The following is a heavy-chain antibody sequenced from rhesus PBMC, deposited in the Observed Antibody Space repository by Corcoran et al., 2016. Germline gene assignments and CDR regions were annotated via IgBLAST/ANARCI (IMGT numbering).Heavy chain of an antibody. CDR2: IYGGSGST. D-gene: IGHD6-31*01. J-gene: IGHJ4*01. V-gene: IGHV4-147*01. CDR1: GASITSNY. Sequence: QVQLQESGPGLVKPSETLPLTSAVSGASITSNYGSWSPQPPGKGLEWIGYIYGGSGSTSYNPSLKSRVTISKDTSKNQFSLKLTSVTAADTAVYYCAREGPSGWYTDYWGQGVLVTVSS. CDR3: AREGPSGWYTDY.